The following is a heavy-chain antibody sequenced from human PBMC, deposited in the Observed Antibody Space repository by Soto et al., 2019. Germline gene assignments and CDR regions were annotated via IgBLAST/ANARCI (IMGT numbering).Heavy chain of an antibody. D-gene: IGHD6-13*01. V-gene: IGHV3-30*18. Sequence: QVELVESGGGVVQPGRSLRLSCAASGFAFSSYGMHWVRQAPGKGLEWVAVISYDGSNQYYADSVKGRFTISRDNSKNTLYLEVNSLRPEDTGVYFCAKSRMGSSWYEGDSWGQGTRVTVSS. CDR2: ISYDGSNQ. CDR3: AKSRMGSSWYEGDS. J-gene: IGHJ4*02. CDR1: GFAFSSYG.